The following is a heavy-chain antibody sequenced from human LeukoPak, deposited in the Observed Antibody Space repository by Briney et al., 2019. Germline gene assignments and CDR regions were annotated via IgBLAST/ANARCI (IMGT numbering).Heavy chain of an antibody. D-gene: IGHD2-15*01. Sequence: PSETLSLTCDVSGYSISSGYYWGWIRQPPGKGLEWIGSIYHSGSTYYNPSLKSRVTISVDTSKNQFSLKLSSVTAADTAVYYCARPRGSCSGGSCYYYYFDYWGQGTLVTVSS. CDR3: ARPRGSCSGGSCYYYYFDY. J-gene: IGHJ4*02. CDR1: GYSISSGYY. V-gene: IGHV4-38-2*01. CDR2: IYHSGST.